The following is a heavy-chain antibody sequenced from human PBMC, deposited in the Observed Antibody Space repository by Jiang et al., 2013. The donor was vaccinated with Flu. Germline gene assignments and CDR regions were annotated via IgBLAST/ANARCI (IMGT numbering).Heavy chain of an antibody. CDR3: AKDFARQYYFDSSGLDY. V-gene: IGHV3-23*01. Sequence: WVSTISGSGGSTYYADSVKGRFTISRDNSKNTLYLQMNSLRAEDTAVYYCAKDFARQYYFDSSGLDYWGQGTLVTVSS. J-gene: IGHJ4*02. CDR2: ISGSGGST. D-gene: IGHD3-22*01.